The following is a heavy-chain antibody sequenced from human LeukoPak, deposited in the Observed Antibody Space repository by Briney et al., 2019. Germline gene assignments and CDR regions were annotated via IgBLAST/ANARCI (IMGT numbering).Heavy chain of an antibody. V-gene: IGHV5-51*01. CDR2: IYPGDSDT. D-gene: IGHD2-2*01. CDR3: ARLYRSSTSCYHYYYYYGMDV. J-gene: IGHJ6*02. Sequence: GESLKISCKGSGYSFTSYWIGWVRQMPGKGLEWMGIIYPGDSDTRYSPSFQGQVTISADKSISTAYLQWSSLKASDTAMYYCARLYRSSTSCYHYYYYYGMDVWGQGTTVTVSS. CDR1: GYSFTSYW.